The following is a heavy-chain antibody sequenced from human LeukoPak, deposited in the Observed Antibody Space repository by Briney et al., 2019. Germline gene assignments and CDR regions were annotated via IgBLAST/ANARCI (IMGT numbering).Heavy chain of an antibody. D-gene: IGHD4-17*01. CDR3: ARAGLPGDYGDYSSRY. V-gene: IGHV3-48*03. CDR1: GFTFSSYE. Sequence: PGGSLRLSCAASGFTFSSYEMNWVRQAPGKGLEWVSYISSSGSTIYYADSVKGRFTISRDNAKNSLYLQMNSLRAEDTAVYYCARAGLPGDYGDYSSRYWGQGTLVTVSS. CDR2: ISSSGSTI. J-gene: IGHJ4*02.